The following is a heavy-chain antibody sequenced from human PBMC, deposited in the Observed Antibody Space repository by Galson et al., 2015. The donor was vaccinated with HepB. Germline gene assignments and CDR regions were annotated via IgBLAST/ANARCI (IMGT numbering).Heavy chain of an antibody. CDR3: VRPRYCSSATCSAAFDL. CDR2: IYYSGST. Sequence: TLSLTCTVSDGSISSSRHYWGWIRQPPEKGLEWIGRIYYSGSTYYSPSLKSRATISVDTSKNQFSLKVTSVTAADMATYYCVRPRYCSSATCSAAFDLWGQGTLVTVSS. CDR1: DGSISSSRHY. V-gene: IGHV4-39*01. J-gene: IGHJ4*02. D-gene: IGHD2-2*01.